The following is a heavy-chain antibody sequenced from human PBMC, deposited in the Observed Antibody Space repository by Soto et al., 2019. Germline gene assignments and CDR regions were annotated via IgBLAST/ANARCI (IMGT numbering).Heavy chain of an antibody. V-gene: IGHV4-59*01. D-gene: IGHD2-8*02. J-gene: IGHJ4*02. CDR1: GGSISSYY. CDR2: IHNTGST. CDR3: ARGNSWWDY. Sequence: SETLSLTCTVSGGSISSYYWSWIRQPPGKGLEWIAYIHNTGSTNYNPSLKSRVTVSVDTSKNQFSLKLSSVTAADTAVYYCARGNSWWDYWGQGTLVTVSS.